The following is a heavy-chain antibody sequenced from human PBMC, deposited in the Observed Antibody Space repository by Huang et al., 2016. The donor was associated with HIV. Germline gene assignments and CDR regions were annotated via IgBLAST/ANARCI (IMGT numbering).Heavy chain of an antibody. CDR3: ARDRDFYDSSGYWGFNYFDY. J-gene: IGHJ4*02. CDR2: INPMDGST. CDR1: GYAFTSYY. Sequence: QVQLVQSGAEVKKPGASVKVSCKASGYAFTSYYMHWVRQAPGQGLEWMGIINPMDGSTSYAKKFQGRVTTTRDTSTNTVFMELSSLRSEDTAVYYCARDRDFYDSSGYWGFNYFDYWGQGTLVTVSS. D-gene: IGHD3-22*01. V-gene: IGHV1-46*01.